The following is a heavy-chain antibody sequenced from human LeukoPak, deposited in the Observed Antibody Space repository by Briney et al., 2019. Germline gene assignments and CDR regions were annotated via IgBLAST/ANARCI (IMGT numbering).Heavy chain of an antibody. J-gene: IGHJ4*02. Sequence: PSETLSLTCTVSGGSISSYYWSWIRQPPGKGLEWIGYIYYSGSTNYNPSLKSRVTISVDTSKNQFSLKLSSVTAADTAVYYCARLGYGDYPFDYWGQGTLVTVSS. CDR2: IYYSGST. V-gene: IGHV4-59*01. CDR1: GGSISSYY. D-gene: IGHD4-17*01. CDR3: ARLGYGDYPFDY.